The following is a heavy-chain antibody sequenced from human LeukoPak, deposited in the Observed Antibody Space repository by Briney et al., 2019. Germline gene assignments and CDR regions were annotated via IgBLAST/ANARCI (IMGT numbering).Heavy chain of an antibody. D-gene: IGHD6-6*01. CDR3: ARDDRYSSSSGYFQH. CDR1: GGSISSYY. V-gene: IGHV4-59*01. CDR2: IYYSGST. Sequence: SETLSLTCTVSGGSISSYYWSWIRQPPGKGLEWIGYIYYSGSTHYNPSLKSRVTISVDTSKNQFSLKLSSVTAADTAVYYCARDDRYSSSSGYFQHWGQGTLVTVSS. J-gene: IGHJ1*01.